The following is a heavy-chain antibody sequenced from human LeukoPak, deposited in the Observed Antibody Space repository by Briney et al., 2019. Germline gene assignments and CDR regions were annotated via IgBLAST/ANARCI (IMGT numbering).Heavy chain of an antibody. V-gene: IGHV3-21*01. CDR1: GFTFSGHG. D-gene: IGHD2-21*02. CDR2: ISSSSGSI. Sequence: PGGSLRLSCAASGFTFSGHGMNWVRQAPGKGLEWVSSISSSSGSIYYADSVKGRFAISRDDAKYSLYLQMNSLRAEDTAVYYCAKSMVTNYFDYWGQGSLVTVSS. J-gene: IGHJ4*02. CDR3: AKSMVTNYFDY.